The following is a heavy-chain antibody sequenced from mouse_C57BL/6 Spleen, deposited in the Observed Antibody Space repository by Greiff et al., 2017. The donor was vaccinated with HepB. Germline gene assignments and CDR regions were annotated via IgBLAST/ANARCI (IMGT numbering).Heavy chain of an antibody. CDR3: TTYSNYFDY. Sequence: VQLQQSGAELVRPGASVKLSCTASGFNIKDDYMHWVKQRPEQGLEWIGWIDPENGDTEYASKFQGKATITSDTSSTTAYLQLSTLTSEDTAVYYCTTYSNYFDYWGQGTTLTVSS. CDR2: IDPENGDT. V-gene: IGHV14-4*01. CDR1: GFNIKDDY. J-gene: IGHJ2*01. D-gene: IGHD2-5*01.